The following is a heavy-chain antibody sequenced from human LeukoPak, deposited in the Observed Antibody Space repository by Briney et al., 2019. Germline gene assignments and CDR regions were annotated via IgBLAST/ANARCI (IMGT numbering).Heavy chain of an antibody. Sequence: ASVKVSCKASGYTFTNYYMHWVRQAPGQGLEWMGIINPSGGSTRYAQKFQGRVTMTRDMSTSTVYMQLSSLGSEDTAVYFCARGNYDSTSVYFQHWGQGTLVTVSS. CDR3: ARGNYDSTSVYFQH. D-gene: IGHD3-22*01. J-gene: IGHJ1*01. CDR1: GYTFTNYY. CDR2: INPSGGST. V-gene: IGHV1-46*01.